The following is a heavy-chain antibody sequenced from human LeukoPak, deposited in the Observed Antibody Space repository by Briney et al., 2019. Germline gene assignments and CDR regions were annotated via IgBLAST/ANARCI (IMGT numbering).Heavy chain of an antibody. V-gene: IGHV1-2*02. CDR1: GYPFSVYY. J-gene: IGHJ4*02. CDR3: ARGYCSRTNCYFFGY. Sequence: ASVKVSCKASGYPFSVYYMHWVRQAPGQGPEWMGWIDPNSGGTNYAQNFQGRVTMTTDTSISTAYMELSGLTSDDTAVYYCARGYCSRTNCYFFGYWGQGTLVTASS. CDR2: IDPNSGGT. D-gene: IGHD2-2*01.